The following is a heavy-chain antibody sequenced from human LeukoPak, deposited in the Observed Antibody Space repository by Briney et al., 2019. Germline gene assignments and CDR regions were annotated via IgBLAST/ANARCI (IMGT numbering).Heavy chain of an antibody. Sequence: PSETLSLTCAVYGGSFSGYYWSWIRQPPGKGLEWIGSIYHSGSTYYNPSLKSRVTISVDTSKNQFSLKLSSVTAVDTAVYYCARDLALDYYGSGELSGGYWGQGTLVTVSS. D-gene: IGHD3-10*01. V-gene: IGHV4-34*01. CDR1: GGSFSGYY. CDR2: IYHSGST. CDR3: ARDLALDYYGSGELSGGY. J-gene: IGHJ4*02.